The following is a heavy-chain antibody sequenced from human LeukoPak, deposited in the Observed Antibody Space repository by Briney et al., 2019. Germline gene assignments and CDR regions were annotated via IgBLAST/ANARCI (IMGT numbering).Heavy chain of an antibody. CDR2: IYYSGST. J-gene: IGHJ4*02. V-gene: IGHV4-59*01. CDR1: GGSISSYY. Sequence: PETLSLTCTVSGGSISSYYWSWIRQPPGKGLEWIGYIYYSGSTNYNPSLKSRVTISVDTSKNQFSLKPSSVTAADTAVYYCARAIYYYDSSGYYYWIDYWGQGTLVTVSS. D-gene: IGHD3-22*01. CDR3: ARAIYYYDSSGYYYWIDY.